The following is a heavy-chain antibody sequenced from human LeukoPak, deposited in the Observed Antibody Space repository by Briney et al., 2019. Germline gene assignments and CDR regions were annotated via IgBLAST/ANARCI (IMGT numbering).Heavy chain of an antibody. CDR3: ARTLVVAATQFYMDV. J-gene: IGHJ6*03. D-gene: IGHD2-15*01. V-gene: IGHV1-69*06. Sequence: SVKVSCKASGGTFSSYAISWVRQAPGQGLEWMGGIIPTFGTANYAQKFQGRVTITADKSTSTAYMELSSLRSEDTAVYYCARTLVVAATQFYMDVWGKGTTVTVSS. CDR2: IIPTFGTA. CDR1: GGTFSSYA.